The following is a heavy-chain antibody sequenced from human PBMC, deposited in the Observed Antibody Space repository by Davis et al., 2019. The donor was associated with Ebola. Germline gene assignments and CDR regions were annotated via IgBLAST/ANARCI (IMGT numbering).Heavy chain of an antibody. CDR2: IIPILGIA. V-gene: IGHV1-69*10. D-gene: IGHD5-18*01. CDR3: ARVRTAMVSAGYYYYYGMDV. CDR1: GGTFSSYA. Sequence: AASVKVSCKASGGTFSSYAISWVRQAPGQGLEWMGGIIPILGIANYAQKFQGRVAITADKSTSTAYMELSSLRSEDTAVYYCARVRTAMVSAGYYYYYGMDVWGQGTTVTVSS. J-gene: IGHJ6*02.